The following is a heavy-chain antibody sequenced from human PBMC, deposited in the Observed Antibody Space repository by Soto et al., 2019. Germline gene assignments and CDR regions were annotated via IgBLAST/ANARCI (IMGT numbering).Heavy chain of an antibody. Sequence: PSETLSLTXTVSGGSISSGGYYWSWIRQHPGKGLEWIGYIYYSGSTYYNPSLKSRVTISVDTSKNQFSLKLSSVTAADTAVYYCARTPPRRNMVRGVMANYYGMDVWGQGTTVTVSS. V-gene: IGHV4-31*02. J-gene: IGHJ6*02. CDR2: IYYSGST. D-gene: IGHD3-10*01. CDR3: ARTPPRRNMVRGVMANYYGMDV. CDR1: GGSISSGGYY.